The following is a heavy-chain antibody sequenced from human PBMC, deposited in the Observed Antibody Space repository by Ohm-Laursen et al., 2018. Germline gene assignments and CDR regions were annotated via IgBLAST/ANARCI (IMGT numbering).Heavy chain of an antibody. D-gene: IGHD1-26*01. Sequence: SLRLSCAASGFTFSSYSMNWVRQAPGKGLEWVAVIWYDGSNKYYADSVKGRFTFSRDNSKNTLFLQMNSLRAEDTAIYYCARDRGGSHYVDYWGQGTLVTVSS. V-gene: IGHV3-33*01. J-gene: IGHJ4*02. CDR2: IWYDGSNK. CDR1: GFTFSSYS. CDR3: ARDRGGSHYVDY.